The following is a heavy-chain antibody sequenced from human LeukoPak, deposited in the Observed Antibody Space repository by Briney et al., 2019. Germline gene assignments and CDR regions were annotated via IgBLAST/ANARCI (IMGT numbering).Heavy chain of an antibody. D-gene: IGHD2-2*02. V-gene: IGHV4-34*01. CDR1: GVSLSDYY. J-gene: IGHJ5*02. Sequence: PSETLSLTCSVYGVSLSDYYWSWIRQPPGKGLERIGEINHNGGTKYNPSLKGRVTISVDTSENQFSLNLRSVTAADTAVYYCARIRCGRSSAICYNHWGQGTLVTVSS. CDR2: INHNGGT. CDR3: ARIRCGRSSAICYNH.